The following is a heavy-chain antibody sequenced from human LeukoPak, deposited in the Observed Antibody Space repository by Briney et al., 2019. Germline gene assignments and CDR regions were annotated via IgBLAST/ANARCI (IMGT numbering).Heavy chain of an antibody. J-gene: IGHJ5*02. CDR1: GGSISSGGYY. CDR3: ARGLFSYWFDP. Sequence: PSETLSLTCTVSGGSISSGGYYWSWIRQPPGKGLEWIGYIYHSGSTYYNPSLKSRVTISVDRSKNQFSLKLSSVTAADTAVYYCARGLFSYWFDPWGQGTLVTVSS. CDR2: IYHSGST. V-gene: IGHV4-30-2*01.